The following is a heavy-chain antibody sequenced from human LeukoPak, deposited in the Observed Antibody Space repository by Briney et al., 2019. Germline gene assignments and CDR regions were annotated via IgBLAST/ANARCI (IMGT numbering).Heavy chain of an antibody. D-gene: IGHD3-22*01. CDR2: IRSSGSTI. V-gene: IGHV3-11*01. CDR1: GFTFSDYY. Sequence: GGSLRLSCAASGFTFSDYYMSWIRQAPGKGLEWVSYIRSSGSTIYYADSAKGRFTISRDNAENSLYLQMNSLRAGDTAVYYCARVHYYDSSGYYFDYWGQGSLVTVSS. CDR3: ARVHYYDSSGYYFDY. J-gene: IGHJ4*02.